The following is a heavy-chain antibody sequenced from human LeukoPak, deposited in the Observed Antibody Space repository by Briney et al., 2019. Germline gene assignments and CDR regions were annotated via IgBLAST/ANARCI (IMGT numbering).Heavy chain of an antibody. Sequence: PSETLSLTCTVSGGSISSYYWSWIRQPPGKGLEWIGYIYYSGSTNYNPSLKGQVTISVDTSKNQFSLKLSSVTAADTAVYYCARSCIVPTGFDPWGQGTLVTVSS. V-gene: IGHV4-59*01. CDR2: IYYSGST. D-gene: IGHD2-15*01. CDR3: ARSCIVPTGFDP. J-gene: IGHJ5*02. CDR1: GGSISSYY.